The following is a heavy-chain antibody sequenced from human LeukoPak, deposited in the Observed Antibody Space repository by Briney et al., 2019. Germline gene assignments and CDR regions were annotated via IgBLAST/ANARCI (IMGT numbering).Heavy chain of an antibody. D-gene: IGHD6-19*01. V-gene: IGHV1-2*02. CDR3: AREDSSGWYFDY. CDR2: INPNSGGT. J-gene: IGHJ4*02. CDR1: GYTFTGYY. Sequence: ASVKVSCKASGYTFTGYYMHWVRQAPGRGLEWMGWINPNSGGTNYAQKFQGRVTMTRDTSISTAYMELSRLRSDDTAVYYCAREDSSGWYFDYWGQGTLVTVSS.